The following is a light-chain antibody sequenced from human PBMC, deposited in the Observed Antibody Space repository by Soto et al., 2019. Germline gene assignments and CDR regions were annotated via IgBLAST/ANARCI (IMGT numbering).Light chain of an antibody. Sequence: DIQMTQSPSTLSASVGDRATITCRASQSIGSSLAWYQQKPGKAPKLLIFKASTLESGVPSRFSGSGSGTEFTLTISSLQPDDFAVYYCQQRSNWPPWTFGQGTKVDIK. J-gene: IGKJ1*01. CDR3: QQRSNWPPWT. CDR2: KAS. V-gene: IGKV1-5*03. CDR1: QSIGSS.